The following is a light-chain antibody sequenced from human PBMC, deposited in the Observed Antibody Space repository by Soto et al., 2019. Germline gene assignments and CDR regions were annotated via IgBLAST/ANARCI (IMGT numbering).Light chain of an antibody. CDR2: NNN. CDR3: AAWDDSLHGPV. V-gene: IGLV1-44*01. Sequence: QPVLTQPPSASGTPGQRVTISCSGSSSNIGTNTVNWYQQLPGTAPKLLICNNNQRPSGVPDRFSGSKSGPSASLAISGLQSEDEADYYCAAWDDSLHGPVFGGGTKLTVL. J-gene: IGLJ2*01. CDR1: SSNIGTNT.